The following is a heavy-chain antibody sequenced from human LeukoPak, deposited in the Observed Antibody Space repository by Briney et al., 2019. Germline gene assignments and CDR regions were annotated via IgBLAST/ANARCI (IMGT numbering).Heavy chain of an antibody. CDR2: INPNSGGT. CDR3: ARGPRITMIVVVPDY. D-gene: IGHD3-22*01. CDR1: GYTFTGYY. Sequence: ASVKVSCKASGYTFTGYYMDWVRQAPGQGLEWMGWINPNSGGTNYAQKFQGRVTMTRDTSISTAYMELSRLRSDDTAVYYCARGPRITMIVVVPDYWGQGTLVTVSS. J-gene: IGHJ4*02. V-gene: IGHV1-2*02.